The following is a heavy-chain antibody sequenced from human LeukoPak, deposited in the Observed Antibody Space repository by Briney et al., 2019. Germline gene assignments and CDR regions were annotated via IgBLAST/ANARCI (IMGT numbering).Heavy chain of an antibody. V-gene: IGHV3-53*01. J-gene: IGHJ6*02. CDR3: ARDRFPYCSSTSCYIYYGMDV. Sequence: PGGSLRLSCAASGFTVSSNYMSWVRQAPGKGLEWASVIYSGGSTYYADSVKGRFTISRDNSKNTLYLQMNSLRAEDTAVYYCARDRFPYCSSTSCYIYYGMDVWGQGTTVTVSS. CDR1: GFTVSSNY. CDR2: IYSGGST. D-gene: IGHD2-2*02.